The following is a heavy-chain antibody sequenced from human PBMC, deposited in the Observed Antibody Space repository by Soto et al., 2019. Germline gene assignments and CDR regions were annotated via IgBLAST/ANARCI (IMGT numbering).Heavy chain of an antibody. D-gene: IGHD3-3*01. CDR1: GGSISSGDYY. J-gene: IGHJ6*02. Sequence: SETLSLTCTVSGGSISSGDYYWSWVRQPPGKGLEWIGEIYHSGSTNYNPSLKSRVTISVDKSKNQFSLKLSSVTAADTAVYYCARELPRVRFMDVWGQGTTVTVSS. V-gene: IGHV4-4*02. CDR2: IYHSGST. CDR3: ARELPRVRFMDV.